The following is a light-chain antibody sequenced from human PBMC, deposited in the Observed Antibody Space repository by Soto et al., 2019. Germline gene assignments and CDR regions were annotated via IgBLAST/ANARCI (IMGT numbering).Light chain of an antibody. V-gene: IGKV3-20*01. Sequence: EIVMTQSPATLSVSPGERVTLSCRASESVNRNLAWYQQKPGQAPSLLIYGTSSRATGIPDRFSGSGSGTDFTLTIRRLEPDDPAIYDCQQYGSWTFGQGTKVESK. J-gene: IGKJ1*01. CDR2: GTS. CDR3: QQYGSWT. CDR1: ESVNRN.